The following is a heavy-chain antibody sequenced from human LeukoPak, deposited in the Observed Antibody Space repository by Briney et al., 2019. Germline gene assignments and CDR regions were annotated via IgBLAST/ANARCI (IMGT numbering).Heavy chain of an antibody. CDR3: ARGTLNYPYLMDV. CDR1: GYTFTNYL. D-gene: IGHD5-24*01. CDR2: INAGNGNT. J-gene: IGHJ6*02. V-gene: IGHV1-3*01. Sequence: ASVKVSCKASGYTFTNYLMHWVRQAPGESLEWIGWINAGNGNTKYSQKFQGRVTITRDTSASTAYMELSSLRFEDTAVYYCARGTLNYPYLMDVWGQGTTVTVSS.